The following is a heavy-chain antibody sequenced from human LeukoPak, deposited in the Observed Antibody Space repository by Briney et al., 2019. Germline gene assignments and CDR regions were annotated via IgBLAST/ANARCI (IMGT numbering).Heavy chain of an antibody. CDR1: GFTFSNAC. V-gene: IGHV3-15*01. D-gene: IGHD3-9*01. CDR3: TTALYYYILTGYYFVDY. CDR2: IKSKTDGGTT. Sequence: PGGSLRLSCAASGFTFSNACMSWVRQAPGKGLEWVGRIKSKTDGGTTDYAAPVKGRFTISRDDSKNTLYLQMNSLKTEDTAVYYCTTALYYYILTGYYFVDYWGQGTLVTVSS. J-gene: IGHJ4*02.